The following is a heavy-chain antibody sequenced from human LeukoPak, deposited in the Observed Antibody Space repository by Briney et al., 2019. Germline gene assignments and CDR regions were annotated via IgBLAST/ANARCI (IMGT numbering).Heavy chain of an antibody. J-gene: IGHJ4*02. V-gene: IGHV3-9*01. CDR2: ISWNSGSI. Sequence: PGRSLRLSCAASGFTFDGYAMHWVRQVPGKGLEWVSGISWNSGSIGYADSVKGRFTISRDNAKNSLYLQMNSLRAEDTALYYCAKQTEDYSDSSYGYYFDYWGQGTLVTVSS. D-gene: IGHD3-22*01. CDR1: GFTFDGYA. CDR3: AKQTEDYSDSSYGYYFDY.